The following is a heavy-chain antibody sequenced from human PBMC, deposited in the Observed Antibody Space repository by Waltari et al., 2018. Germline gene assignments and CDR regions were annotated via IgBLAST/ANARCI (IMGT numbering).Heavy chain of an antibody. CDR2: IYYSGST. V-gene: IGHV4-59*11. D-gene: IGHD3-10*01. Sequence: QVQLQESGPGLVKPSETLSLTCTVSGGSISSHYWSWIRQPPGKGLEWIGYIYYSGSTNYNPSLKSRVTISVDTSKNQSSLKLSSVTAADTAVYYCARYMGRGDYGMDVWGQGTTVTVSS. CDR3: ARYMGRGDYGMDV. J-gene: IGHJ6*02. CDR1: GGSISSHY.